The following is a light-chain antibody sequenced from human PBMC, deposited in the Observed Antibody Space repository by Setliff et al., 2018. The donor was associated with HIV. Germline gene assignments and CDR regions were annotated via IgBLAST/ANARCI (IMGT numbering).Light chain of an antibody. CDR1: SSDIGNYKF. CDR3: CSYAGSSTPYV. Sequence: QSALTQPASVSGSPGQSITISCTGTSSDIGNYKFVSWYQQHPGKAPKLFIYEVSNRPSGVSNRFSGSKSGNTASLTISGLQAEDEADYYCCSYAGSSTPYVFGTGTKVTVL. V-gene: IGLV2-23*02. J-gene: IGLJ1*01. CDR2: EVS.